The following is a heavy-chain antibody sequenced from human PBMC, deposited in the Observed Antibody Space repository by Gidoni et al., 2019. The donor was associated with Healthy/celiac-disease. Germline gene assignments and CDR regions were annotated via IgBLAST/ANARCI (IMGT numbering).Heavy chain of an antibody. CDR3: ARQDTAYDAFDI. D-gene: IGHD5-18*01. J-gene: IGHJ3*02. Sequence: QVQLQESGPGLVKPSETLSLTCTVSGGSISSYYWSWIRQPPGKGLEWIGYIDYSGSTNYNPSLKSRVTISVDTSKNQFSLKLSSVTAADTAVYYCARQDTAYDAFDIWGQGTMVTVSS. CDR2: IDYSGST. CDR1: GGSISSYY. V-gene: IGHV4-59*08.